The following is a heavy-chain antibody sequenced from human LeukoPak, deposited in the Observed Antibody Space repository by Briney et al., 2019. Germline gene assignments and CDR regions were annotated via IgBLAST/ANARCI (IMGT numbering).Heavy chain of an antibody. CDR2: IYPDGTST. D-gene: IGHD2-2*01. CDR3: ARGSSTSGSL. CDR1: GFTVSSNY. Sequence: AGGSLRLSCAASGFTVSSNYMSWVRQAPGRGLVWVSRIYPDGTSTNYADSVKGRFTISRDNAKNTLYLQMNSLRAEDTAVYSCARGSSTSGSLWGRGTLVTVSS. V-gene: IGHV3-74*01. J-gene: IGHJ2*01.